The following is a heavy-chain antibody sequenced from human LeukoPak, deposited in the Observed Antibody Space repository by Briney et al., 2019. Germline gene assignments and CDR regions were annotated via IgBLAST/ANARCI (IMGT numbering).Heavy chain of an antibody. CDR1: GFTFSSYA. J-gene: IGHJ4*02. V-gene: IGHV3-30*04. CDR2: ISYDGSNK. CDR3: ARGVSSSSWSRPDY. Sequence: GGSLRLSCAASGFTFSSYAMHWVRQAPGKGLEWVAVISYDGSNKYYTDSVKGRFTISRDNSKSTLYLQMNSLRAEDTAVYYCARGVSSSSWSRPDYWGQGTQVTVSS. D-gene: IGHD6-13*01.